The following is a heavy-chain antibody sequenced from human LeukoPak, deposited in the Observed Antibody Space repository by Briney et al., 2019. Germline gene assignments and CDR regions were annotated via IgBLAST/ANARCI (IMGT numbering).Heavy chain of an antibody. J-gene: IGHJ4*02. V-gene: IGHV3-30*04. CDR1: GFTFSSYA. D-gene: IGHD6-13*01. CDR3: AHEYSSSWDY. Sequence: GGSLRLSCSASGFTFSSYAMHWVRQAPGKGLEWVAVISYDGSNKYYADAVKGRFTIPRDNSKNTLYLQMNSLRAEDTAVYYCAHEYSSSWDYWGQGTLVTVSS. CDR2: ISYDGSNK.